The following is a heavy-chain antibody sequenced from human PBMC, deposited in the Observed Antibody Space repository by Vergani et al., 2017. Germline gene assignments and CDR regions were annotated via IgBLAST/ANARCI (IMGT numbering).Heavy chain of an antibody. J-gene: IGHJ4*02. CDR1: GFTFDDYA. V-gene: IGHV3-9*01. D-gene: IGHD3-22*01. Sequence: EVQLVESGGGLVQPGRSLRLSCAASGFTFDDYAMHWVRQAPGKGLEWVSGISWNSGSIGYADSVKGRFTISRDNSKNTLYLQMNSLRAEDTAVYYCAKGHVYYYDSSGFSDWGQGTLVTVSS. CDR2: ISWNSGSI. CDR3: AKGHVYYYDSSGFSD.